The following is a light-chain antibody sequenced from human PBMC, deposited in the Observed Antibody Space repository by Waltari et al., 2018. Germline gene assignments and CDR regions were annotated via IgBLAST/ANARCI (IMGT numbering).Light chain of an antibody. V-gene: IGLV1-44*01. CDR2: DDN. J-gene: IGLJ3*02. CDR3: AARDDSLKVWV. CDR1: PSNIGNNP. Sequence: QSVLTQPPSVSGTPGQRVTISCSGSPSNIGNNPVNWYQQFPGTAPKVLIYDDNQRPWGVPDRFSVSKSGPSASLVISGLQSDDEADYYCAARDDSLKVWVFGGGTKVTVL.